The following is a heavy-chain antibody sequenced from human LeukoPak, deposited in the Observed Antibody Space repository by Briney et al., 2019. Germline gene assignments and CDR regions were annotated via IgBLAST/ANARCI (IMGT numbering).Heavy chain of an antibody. D-gene: IGHD1-1*01. CDR3: TTMGGNNWFDWYFDL. Sequence: PGGSLRLSCAASGLSFDNAWMSWVRQVPGKGLEWVGRIRGKIGGGTTDYAAPVKGTFTISRDNSESTLYLHLTSLQIEDAAMYYCTTMGGNNWFDWYFDLWGRGTLVTVYS. V-gene: IGHV3-15*01. CDR2: IRGKIGGGTT. J-gene: IGHJ2*01. CDR1: GLSFDNAW.